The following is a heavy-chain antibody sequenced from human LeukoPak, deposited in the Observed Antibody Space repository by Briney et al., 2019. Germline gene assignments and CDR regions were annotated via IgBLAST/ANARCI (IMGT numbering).Heavy chain of an antibody. CDR3: ARDGPYDILTGYSFDY. V-gene: IGHV1-46*01. D-gene: IGHD3-9*01. J-gene: IGHJ4*02. CDR1: GYTFTSYY. CDR2: INPSGGST. Sequence: ASVKVSCKASGYTFTSYYMHWVRQAPGQGLEWMGIINPSGGSTSYAQKFQGRVTMTRDMSTSTVYMELSSLRSKDTAVYYCARDGPYDILTGYSFDYWGQGTLVTVSS.